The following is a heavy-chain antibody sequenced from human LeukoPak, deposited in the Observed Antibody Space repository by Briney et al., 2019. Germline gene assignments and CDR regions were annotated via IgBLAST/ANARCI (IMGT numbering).Heavy chain of an antibody. CDR1: GSTFSTYA. D-gene: IGHD6-19*01. Sequence: GGSLRLSCAASGSTFSTYAMSWVRQAPGKGLEWLSSISNSGGSTYYADSVKGRFTISRDNAYNALYLQMNSPRVEDTAVYYCAKSKGGSVAGIDFWGQGTLVTVSS. J-gene: IGHJ4*02. CDR3: AKSKGGSVAGIDF. CDR2: ISNSGGST. V-gene: IGHV3-23*01.